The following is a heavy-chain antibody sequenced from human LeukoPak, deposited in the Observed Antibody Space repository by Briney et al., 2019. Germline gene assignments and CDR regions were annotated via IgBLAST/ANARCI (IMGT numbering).Heavy chain of an antibody. V-gene: IGHV3-30*18. CDR1: GFTFSSYG. D-gene: IGHD3-9*01. CDR2: ISYDGSNK. CDR3: AKGGYDILTGYSL. J-gene: IGHJ4*02. Sequence: GGSLRLSCAASGFTFSSYGMHWVRQAPGKGLEWVAVISYDGSNKYYADSVKGRFTISRDNSKNTLHLQMNSLRAEDTAVYYCAKGGYDILTGYSLWGQGTLVTVSS.